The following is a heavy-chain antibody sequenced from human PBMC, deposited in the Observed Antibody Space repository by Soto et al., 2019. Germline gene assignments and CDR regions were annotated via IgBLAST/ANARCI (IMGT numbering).Heavy chain of an antibody. D-gene: IGHD3-10*01. J-gene: IGHJ6*02. Sequence: PSETLSLTCTVSGGSISSGGYHWSWIRQHPGKGLEWIGYIYYSGSTYYNPSLRSRVTISVDTSKNQFSLKLSSVTAADTAVYYCARGTGIRGMDVWGQGTTVTVSS. CDR2: IYYSGST. V-gene: IGHV4-31*03. CDR3: ARGTGIRGMDV. CDR1: GGSISSGGYH.